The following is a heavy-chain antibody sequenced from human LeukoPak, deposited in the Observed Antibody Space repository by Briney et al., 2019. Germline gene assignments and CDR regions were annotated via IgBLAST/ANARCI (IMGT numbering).Heavy chain of an antibody. V-gene: IGHV4-59*12. CDR2: IYYSGST. CDR3: ARESFFPFDWLSSRWGDAFDI. J-gene: IGHJ3*02. CDR1: GGSISSYY. D-gene: IGHD3-9*01. Sequence: SETLSLTCTVSGGSISSYYWSWIRQPPGKGLEWIGSIYYSGSTYYNPSLKSRVTISVDTSKNQFSLKLSSVTAADTAVYYCARESFFPFDWLSSRWGDAFDIWGQGTMVTASS.